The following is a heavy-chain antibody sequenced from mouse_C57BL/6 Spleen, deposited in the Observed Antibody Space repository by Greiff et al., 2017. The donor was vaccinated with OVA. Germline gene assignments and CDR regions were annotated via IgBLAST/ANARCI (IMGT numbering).Heavy chain of an antibody. CDR2: IYPGGGYT. J-gene: IGHJ2*01. D-gene: IGHD1-1*01. CDR3: ARRGYYGSSPHFDY. CDR1: GYTFTNYW. V-gene: IGHV1-63*01. Sequence: QVQLQQSGAELVRPGTSVKMSCKASGYTFTNYWIGWAKQRPGHGLEWIGDIYPGGGYTNYNEKFKGKATLTADKSSSTAYMQFSSLTSEDSAIYYCARRGYYGSSPHFDYWGQGTTLTVSS.